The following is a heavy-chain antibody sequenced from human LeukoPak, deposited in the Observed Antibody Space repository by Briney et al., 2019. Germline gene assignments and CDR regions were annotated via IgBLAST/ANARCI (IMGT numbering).Heavy chain of an antibody. CDR1: GFTFSSYG. V-gene: IGHV3-23*01. CDR3: SKKGQNEDYGKPD. J-gene: IGHJ4*02. Sequence: GGSLRLSCVASGFTFSSYGMSWVRQAPGKGLEWVSAITNSGGSTEYADSVKGRFTISRDNSKNTLYLQMNSLRAEDTAVYYCSKKGQNEDYGKPDWGQGTLVTVSS. D-gene: IGHD4-17*01. CDR2: ITNSGGST.